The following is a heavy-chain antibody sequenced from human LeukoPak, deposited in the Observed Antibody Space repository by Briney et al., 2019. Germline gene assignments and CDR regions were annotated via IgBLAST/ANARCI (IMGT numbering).Heavy chain of an antibody. D-gene: IGHD1-1*01. V-gene: IGHV3-7*02. J-gene: IGHJ4*02. CDR3: TRMYRNGFGY. CDR2: LKEDGSQK. Sequence: GGSLRLSCAASGFTFSSYWMSWVRQAPGRGLEWVASLKEDGSQKYYVDSVKGRFTISRDNAKNSLYLQMNNLRAEDTAVYYCTRMYRNGFGYWGQGTLVTVSS. CDR1: GFTFSSYW.